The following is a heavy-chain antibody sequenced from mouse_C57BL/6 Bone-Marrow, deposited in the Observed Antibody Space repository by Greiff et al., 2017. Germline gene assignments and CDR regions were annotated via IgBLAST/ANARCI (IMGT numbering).Heavy chain of an antibody. J-gene: IGHJ1*03. CDR1: GYTFTDYY. Sequence: EVQLQQSGPVLVKPGASVKMSCKASGYTFTDYYMNWVKQSHGKSLEWIGVINPYNGGTSYNQKFKGKATLTVDKSSSTAYMELNSLTSEDSAVYYCATLRGYFDVWGTETTVTVSS. CDR3: ATLRGYFDV. CDR2: INPYNGGT. V-gene: IGHV1-19*01.